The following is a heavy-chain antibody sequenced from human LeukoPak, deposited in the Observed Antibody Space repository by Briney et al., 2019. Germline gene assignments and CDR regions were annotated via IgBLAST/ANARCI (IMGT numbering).Heavy chain of an antibody. J-gene: IGHJ6*02. CDR3: AREQWLATGSGYYYGMDV. V-gene: IGHV4-39*01. Sequence: SETLSLTCTVSGDSISSSSYYWGWIRQPPGKGLEWIGSIYNSGSTYYNPSLKSRVTISADTSKNQVSLKLTSVIAADTAVYYCAREQWLATGSGYYYGMDVWGQGTTVTVSS. CDR1: GDSISSSSYY. D-gene: IGHD6-19*01. CDR2: IYNSGST.